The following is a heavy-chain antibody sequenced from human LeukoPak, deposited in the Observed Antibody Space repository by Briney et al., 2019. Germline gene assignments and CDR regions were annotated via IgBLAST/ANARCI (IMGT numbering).Heavy chain of an antibody. D-gene: IGHD3-22*01. V-gene: IGHV4-34*01. J-gene: IGHJ4*02. CDR1: GGSFSGYY. CDR3: ARGQRRRYYDSSGITFPFDY. CDR2: INHSGST. Sequence: SETLSLTCAVYGGSFSGYYWNWIRQPPGEGLEWIGEINHSGSTNYNPSLKSRVTISVDTSKNQFSLKLSSVTAADTAVYYCARGQRRRYYDSSGITFPFDYWGQGTLVTVSS.